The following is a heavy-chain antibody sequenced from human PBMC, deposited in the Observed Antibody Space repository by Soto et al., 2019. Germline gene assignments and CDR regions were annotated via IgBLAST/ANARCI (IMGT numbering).Heavy chain of an antibody. CDR3: SKDLISRVAAFDS. CDR1: GFTFGDYA. Sequence: VQLVESGGDLVKPGRSLRLSCTTSGFTFGDYAMGWFRQAPGKGLEWVSFIRAKGYGGATAYAASVRGRFTISRDDSRSIAYLQMDSLITEDTGVYYCSKDLISRVAAFDSWGQGTPVTVSS. CDR2: IRAKGYGGAT. V-gene: IGHV3-49*05. J-gene: IGHJ4*02. D-gene: IGHD6-19*01.